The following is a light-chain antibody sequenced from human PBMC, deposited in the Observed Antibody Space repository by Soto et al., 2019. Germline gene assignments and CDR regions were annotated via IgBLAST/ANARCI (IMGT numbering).Light chain of an antibody. V-gene: IGKV3-11*01. J-gene: IGKJ5*01. CDR2: DAS. CDR1: QSISTQ. CDR3: QQRDSWPIT. Sequence: EIVLTQSPATLSLSPGERVTLSCRASQSISTQLGRYQHKPGQAPRLVIHDASNRAAGIPARFSGSGSGTDFTLTISSLEPEDFAMYYCQQRDSWPITFGQGTRLENK.